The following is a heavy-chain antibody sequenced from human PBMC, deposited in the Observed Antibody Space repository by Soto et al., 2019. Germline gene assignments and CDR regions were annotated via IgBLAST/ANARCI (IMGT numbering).Heavy chain of an antibody. CDR1: GFTFSSYS. CDR3: AREGSSSWYSFDY. Sequence: GESLKISCAASGFTFSSYSMNWVRQAPGKGLEWVSYISSSTSTIYYADSVKGRFTISRDNAKNSLYLQMNSLRAEDTAVYYCAREGSSSWYSFDYWGQGTLVTVSS. J-gene: IGHJ4*02. CDR2: ISSSTSTI. V-gene: IGHV3-48*01. D-gene: IGHD6-13*01.